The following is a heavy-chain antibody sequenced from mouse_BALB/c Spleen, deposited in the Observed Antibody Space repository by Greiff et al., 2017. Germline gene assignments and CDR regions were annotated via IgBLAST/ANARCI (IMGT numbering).Heavy chain of an antibody. CDR2: ISNGGGST. CDR1: GFTFSSYT. J-gene: IGHJ4*01. V-gene: IGHV5-12-2*01. CDR3: ARHWGPEAYYYAMDY. Sequence: EVKLVESGGGLVQPGGSLKLSCAASGFTFSSYTMSWVRQTPEKRLEWVAYISNGGGSTYYPDTVKGRFTISRDNAKNTLYLQMSSLKSEDTAMYYCARHWGPEAYYYAMDYWGQGTSVTVSS.